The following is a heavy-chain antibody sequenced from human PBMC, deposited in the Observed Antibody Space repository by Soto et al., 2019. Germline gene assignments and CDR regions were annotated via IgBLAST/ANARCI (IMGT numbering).Heavy chain of an antibody. CDR2: ISWRGGGI. D-gene: IGHD6-6*01. Sequence: GGSLRLSCAASGFTFDDYAMHWVRQAPGKGLEWVSGISWRGGGIGYADSVKGRFTISRDNAKKSLYLQMNSLRAEDTALYYCVKDKYSSSSNFDYWGQGTQVTVSS. CDR3: VKDKYSSSSNFDY. J-gene: IGHJ4*02. CDR1: GFTFDDYA. V-gene: IGHV3-9*01.